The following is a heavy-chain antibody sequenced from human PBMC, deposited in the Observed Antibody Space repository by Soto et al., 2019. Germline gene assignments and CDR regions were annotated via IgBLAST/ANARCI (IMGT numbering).Heavy chain of an antibody. D-gene: IGHD3-10*01. CDR2: TYYRSKWYN. CDR3: ARAAMVRGVIIGYYGMDV. V-gene: IGHV6-1*01. J-gene: IGHJ6*02. CDR1: GDSVSSNSAA. Sequence: SQTLSLTSAISGDSVSSNSAAWNWIRQSPSRGLEWLGRTYYRSKWYNDYAVSAKSRITINPDTSKNQFSLQLNSVTPEDTAVYYCARAAMVRGVIIGYYGMDVWGQGTTVTVSS.